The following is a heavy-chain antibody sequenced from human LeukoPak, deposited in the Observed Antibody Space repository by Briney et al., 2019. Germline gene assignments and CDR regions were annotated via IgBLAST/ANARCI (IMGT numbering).Heavy chain of an antibody. CDR1: GYTFTSYA. Sequence: RASVKVSCKASGYTFTSYAIGWVRQAPGQGLEWMGGIIPIFGTANYAQKFQGRVTITADESTSTAYMELSSLRSEDTAVYYCARTRWYSSWNNEKGAFYIWGQGTMVTVSS. D-gene: IGHD6-13*01. J-gene: IGHJ3*02. V-gene: IGHV1-69*13. CDR3: ARTRWYSSWNNEKGAFYI. CDR2: IIPIFGTA.